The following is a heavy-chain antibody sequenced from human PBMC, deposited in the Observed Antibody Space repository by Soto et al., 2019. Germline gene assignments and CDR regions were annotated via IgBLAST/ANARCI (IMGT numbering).Heavy chain of an antibody. J-gene: IGHJ3*02. CDR2: INHSGST. Sequence: SETLSLTCAVYGGSFSGYYWSWIRQPPGKGLEWIGEINHSGSTNYNPSLKSRVTISVDTSKNQFSLKLSSVTAADTAVYYCARAPLYYYDSSGYYLGSANAFDIWGQGTMVTV. CDR3: ARAPLYYYDSSGYYLGSANAFDI. D-gene: IGHD3-22*01. CDR1: GGSFSGYY. V-gene: IGHV4-34*01.